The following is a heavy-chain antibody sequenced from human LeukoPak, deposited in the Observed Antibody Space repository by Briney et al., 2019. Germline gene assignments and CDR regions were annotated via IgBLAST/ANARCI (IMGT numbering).Heavy chain of an antibody. V-gene: IGHV3-23*01. J-gene: IGHJ4*02. D-gene: IGHD6-13*01. CDR2: ISGSGGST. CDR3: AKGAGRVAAAGMGAEVYFDY. CDR1: GFTFSSYA. Sequence: GGSLRLSCAASGFTFSSYAMSWVRQAPGKGLEWVSAISGSGGSTYYADSVKGRFTISRDNSKNTLYLQMNSLRAEDTAVYYCAKGAGRVAAAGMGAEVYFDYWGQGTLVTVSS.